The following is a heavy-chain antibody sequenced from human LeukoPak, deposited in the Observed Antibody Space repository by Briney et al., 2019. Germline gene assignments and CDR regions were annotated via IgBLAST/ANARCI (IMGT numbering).Heavy chain of an antibody. CDR3: ARAGPDYYFDY. D-gene: IGHD3-10*01. CDR2: INSDGSST. CDR1: GFTFSSYL. Sequence: GGSLRLSCAASGFTFSSYLMHWVRQAPGKGLVWVSRINSDGSSTSYADSVKGRFTISRDSAKNTLYLQMNSLRAEDTAVYYCARAGPDYYFDYWGQGTLVTVSS. J-gene: IGHJ4*02. V-gene: IGHV3-74*01.